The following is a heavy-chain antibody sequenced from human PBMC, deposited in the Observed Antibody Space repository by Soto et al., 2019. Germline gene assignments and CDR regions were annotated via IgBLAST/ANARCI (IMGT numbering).Heavy chain of an antibody. CDR1: VYTFTSYA. CDR3: ARGITLPTPLDY. D-gene: IGHD1-20*01. V-gene: IGHV1-3*01. J-gene: IGHJ4*02. CDR2: INAGNGNT. Sequence: ASVTVSCKASVYTFTSYAMHWVRQAPGQRLEWMGWINAGNGNTKYSQKFQGRVTITRDTSASTAYMELSSLRSEDTAVYYCARGITLPTPLDYWGQGTLVTVSS.